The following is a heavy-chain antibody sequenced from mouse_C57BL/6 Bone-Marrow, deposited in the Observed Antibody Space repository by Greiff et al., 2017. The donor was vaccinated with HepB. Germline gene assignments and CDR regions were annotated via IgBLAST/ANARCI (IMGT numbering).Heavy chain of an antibody. J-gene: IGHJ2*01. D-gene: IGHD2-3*01. Sequence: VKLMESGPELVKPGASVKISCKASGYTFTDYYINWVKQRPGQGLEWIGWIFPGSGSTYYNEKFKGKATLTVDKSSSTAYMLLSSLTSEDSAVYFCAKGGGFYDGFPYYFDYWGQGTTLTVSS. CDR3: AKGGGFYDGFPYYFDY. V-gene: IGHV1-75*01. CDR1: GYTFTDYY. CDR2: IFPGSGST.